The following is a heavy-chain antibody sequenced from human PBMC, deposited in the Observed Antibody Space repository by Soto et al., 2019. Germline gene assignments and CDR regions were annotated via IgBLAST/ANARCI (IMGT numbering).Heavy chain of an antibody. J-gene: IGHJ6*02. Sequence: SETLSLTCAVSGGSISSSNWWSWVRQPPGKGLEWIGEIYHSGSTNYNPSLKSRVTISVDKSKNQFSLKLSSVTAADTAVYYCARAPLLLWFGELPSSEAYYYGMDVWGQGTTVTVSS. CDR3: ARAPLLLWFGELPSSEAYYYGMDV. D-gene: IGHD3-10*01. CDR2: IYHSGST. CDR1: GGSISSSNW. V-gene: IGHV4-4*02.